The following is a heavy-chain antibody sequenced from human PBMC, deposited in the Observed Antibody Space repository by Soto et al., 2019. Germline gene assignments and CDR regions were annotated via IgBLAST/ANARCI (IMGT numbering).Heavy chain of an antibody. V-gene: IGHV1-69*13. Sequence: SVKVSCRASGGTFSTFGISWVRLAPGQGLEWMGGIIPFFGTARYSQKFEDRITITADESTDTVYMDLRSLTSEDTAIYYCAKSAPMDAGDKYYYDFWGQGALVTVSS. CDR2: IIPFFGTA. D-gene: IGHD4-17*01. J-gene: IGHJ4*02. CDR3: AKSAPMDAGDKYYYDF. CDR1: GGTFSTFG.